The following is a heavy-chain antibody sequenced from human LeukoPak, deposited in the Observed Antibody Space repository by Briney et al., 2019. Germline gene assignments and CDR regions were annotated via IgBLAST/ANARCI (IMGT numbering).Heavy chain of an antibody. D-gene: IGHD5-12*01. CDR2: ISGSGDST. CDR1: GSTFSNYA. V-gene: IGHV3-23*01. J-gene: IGHJ4*02. CDR3: ARDDSDIVATTKAFDH. Sequence: GGSLRLSCAASGSTFSNYAMSWVRQAPGKGLEWVSVISGSGDSTYYADSVKGRFTISRDNSKNTVYLQMNSLRAEDTAVYFCARDDSDIVATTKAFDHWGQGTLVTVSS.